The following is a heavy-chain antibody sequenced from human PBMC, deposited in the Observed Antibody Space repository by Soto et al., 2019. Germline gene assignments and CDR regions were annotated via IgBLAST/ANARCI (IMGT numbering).Heavy chain of an antibody. CDR2: IYRSGST. V-gene: IGHV4-30-2*01. CDR3: ARADSSGYPDY. D-gene: IGHD3-22*01. J-gene: IGHJ4*02. CDR1: GGSISSGGYS. Sequence: PSETLSLTCAVSGGSISSGGYSWSWIRQPPGKGLEWIGYIYRSGSTYYNPSLKSRVAISVDRSKNQFSLKLSSVTAADTAVYYCARADSSGYPDYWGQGTLVTVSS.